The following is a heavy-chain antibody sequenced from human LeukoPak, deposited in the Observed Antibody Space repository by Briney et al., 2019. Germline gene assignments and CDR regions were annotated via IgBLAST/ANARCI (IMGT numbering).Heavy chain of an antibody. D-gene: IGHD5-12*01. V-gene: IGHV1-69*05. J-gene: IGHJ4*02. CDR1: GGTFSNYA. CDR2: IIPIFGTA. CDR3: ARSPYSGYDHYTDY. Sequence: GASVKVSCKASGGTFSNYAISWVRQAPGQGLEWMGGIIPIFGTANCPQKFQGRVTITTDESTSTAYMELSSLRSEDTAVYYCARSPYSGYDHYTDYWGQGTLVTVSS.